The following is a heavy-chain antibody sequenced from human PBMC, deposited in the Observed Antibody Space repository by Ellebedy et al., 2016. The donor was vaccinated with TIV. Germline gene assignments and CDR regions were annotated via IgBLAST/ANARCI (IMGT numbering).Heavy chain of an antibody. D-gene: IGHD3-10*01. V-gene: IGHV3-7*03. Sequence: GESLKISCAASGFTFSSNWMSWVRQTPGKGLEWVAYIKQDGSEKYYVDSVKGRLTISRDNAKNSLYLQMNSLRAEDTAVYYCARGPSFNWGQGTLVTVSS. J-gene: IGHJ4*02. CDR1: GFTFSSNW. CDR3: ARGPSFN. CDR2: IKQDGSEK.